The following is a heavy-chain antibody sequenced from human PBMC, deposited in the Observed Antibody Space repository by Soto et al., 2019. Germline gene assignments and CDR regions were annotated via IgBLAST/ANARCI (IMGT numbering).Heavy chain of an antibody. CDR1: GGSISSSSYY. D-gene: IGHD3-9*01. V-gene: IGHV4-39*01. J-gene: IGHJ4*02. Sequence: QLQLQESGPGLVKPSETLSLTCTVSGGSISSSSYYWGWIRQPPGKGLEWIGNIYYSGSTYYNPSLKSRVTISVDPSKPQFSLKLSSVTDADTAVYYCARTYYDILTGYSGNTYWGQGTLVTVSS. CDR2: IYYSGST. CDR3: ARTYYDILTGYSGNTY.